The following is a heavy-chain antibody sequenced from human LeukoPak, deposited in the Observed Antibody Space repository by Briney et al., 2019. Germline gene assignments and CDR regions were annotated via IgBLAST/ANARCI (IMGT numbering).Heavy chain of an antibody. CDR2: IYHSGST. V-gene: IGHV4-38-2*02. Sequence: SETLSLTCTVSGYSINSGYYWGWIRQPPGKGPEWIGSIYHSGSTYYNPSLKSRVTISVDTSKNQFSLKLSSVTAADTAVYYCAREVSGTYDYWGQGTLVTVSS. J-gene: IGHJ4*02. D-gene: IGHD1-26*01. CDR1: GYSINSGYY. CDR3: AREVSGTYDY.